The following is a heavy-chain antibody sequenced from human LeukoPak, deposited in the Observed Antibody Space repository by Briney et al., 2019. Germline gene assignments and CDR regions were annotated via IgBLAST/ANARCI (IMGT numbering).Heavy chain of an antibody. V-gene: IGHV4-30-4*08. Sequence: PSETLSLTCTVPGGSISSGDYYWSWIPQPPGKGLEWIGYIYYSGSTYYNPSLKSRVTISVDTSKNQFSLKLSSVTAADTAVYYCARGYYMGAADYWGQGTLVTVSS. CDR2: IYYSGST. CDR1: GGSISSGDYY. D-gene: IGHD1-26*01. J-gene: IGHJ4*02. CDR3: ARGYYMGAADY.